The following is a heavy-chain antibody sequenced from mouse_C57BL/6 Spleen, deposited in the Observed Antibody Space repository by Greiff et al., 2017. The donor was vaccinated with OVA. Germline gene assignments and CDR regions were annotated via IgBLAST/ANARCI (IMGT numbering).Heavy chain of an antibody. CDR1: GYTFTSYW. Sequence: QVQLQQPGAELVKPGASVKLSCKASGYTFTSYWMQWVKQRPGQGLEWIGEIDPSDSYTNYNQKFKGKATLTVDTSSSTAYMQLSSLTSEDSAVYYGARVDIHYGSSSYAMDYWGQGTSVTVSS. CDR3: ARVDIHYGSSSYAMDY. D-gene: IGHD1-1*01. J-gene: IGHJ4*01. V-gene: IGHV1-50*01. CDR2: IDPSDSYT.